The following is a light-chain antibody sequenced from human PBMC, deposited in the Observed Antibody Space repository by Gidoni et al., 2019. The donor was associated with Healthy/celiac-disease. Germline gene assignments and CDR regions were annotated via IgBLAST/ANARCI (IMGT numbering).Light chain of an antibody. CDR3: QQYNSYPLMCS. Sequence: GKALKLLIYKASSLESGVPSRFSGRGSGTEFTLTVSSLQPDDFATYYCQQYNSYPLMCSFGEGTKLEIK. CDR2: KAS. V-gene: IGKV1-5*03. J-gene: IGKJ2*04.